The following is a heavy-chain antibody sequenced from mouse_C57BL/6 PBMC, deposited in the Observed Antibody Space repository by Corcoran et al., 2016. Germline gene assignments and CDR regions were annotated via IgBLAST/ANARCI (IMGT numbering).Heavy chain of an antibody. V-gene: IGHV1-76*01. CDR3: ARNDYDSYFDY. CDR2: IYPGSGNT. CDR1: GYTFTAYY. D-gene: IGHD2-4*01. J-gene: IGHJ2*01. Sequence: QVQLKQSGAELVRPGASVKLSCKASGYTFTAYYINWVKHRPGQGLEWIARIYPGSGNTYYNEKFKGKATLTAEKSSSTAYMQLSSLTSEDSAVYFCARNDYDSYFDYWGQGTTLTVSS.